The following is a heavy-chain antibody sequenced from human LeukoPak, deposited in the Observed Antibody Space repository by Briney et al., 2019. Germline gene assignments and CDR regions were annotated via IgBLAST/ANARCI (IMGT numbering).Heavy chain of an antibody. J-gene: IGHJ4*02. CDR2: ISAYNGNT. CDR3: AREYSSGWYVAFDY. Sequence: ASVKVSCKASGYTFTSYWISWVRQAPGQGLEWMGWISAYNGNTNYAQKLQGRVTMTTDQSTSTAYMELRSLRSDDTAVYYCAREYSSGWYVAFDYWGQGTMVTVSS. CDR1: GYTFTSYW. D-gene: IGHD6-19*01. V-gene: IGHV1-18*01.